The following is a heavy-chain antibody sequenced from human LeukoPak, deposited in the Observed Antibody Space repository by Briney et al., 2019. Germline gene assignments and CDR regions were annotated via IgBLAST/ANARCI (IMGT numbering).Heavy chain of an antibody. CDR3: ARHARSRYDFWSGYYAVDY. V-gene: IGHV4-59*08. CDR1: GGSISSYY. J-gene: IGHJ4*02. D-gene: IGHD3-3*01. CDR2: IYYSGST. Sequence: PSETLSLTCTVSGGSISSYYWSWLRQPPGKGLEWIGYIYYSGSTNYNPSLKSRVTISVDTSKNQFSLKLGSVTAADTAVYYCARHARSRYDFWSGYYAVDYWGQGTLVTVSS.